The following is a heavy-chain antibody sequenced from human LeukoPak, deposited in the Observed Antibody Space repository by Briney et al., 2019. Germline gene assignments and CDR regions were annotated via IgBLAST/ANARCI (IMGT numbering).Heavy chain of an antibody. V-gene: IGHV1-24*01. CDR1: GYTLIELS. CDR2: FDPEDGEA. J-gene: IGHJ6*02. CDR3: ARDRQAARRPYYYYGMDV. D-gene: IGHD6-6*01. Sequence: GASVKVSCKVSGYTLIELSMHWVRQAPGKGLEWMGGFDPEDGEAIYAQKFQGRVTMTEDTSTDTAYMELSSLRSEDTAVYYCARDRQAARRPYYYYGMDVWGQGTTVTVSS.